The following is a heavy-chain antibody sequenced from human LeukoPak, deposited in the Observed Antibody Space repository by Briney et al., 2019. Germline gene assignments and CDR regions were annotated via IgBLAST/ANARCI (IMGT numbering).Heavy chain of an antibody. CDR1: GGSISSYY. D-gene: IGHD2-15*01. CDR3: ARHITSFICAFDI. J-gene: IGHJ3*02. Sequence: SETLPLTCTVSGGSISSYYWSWIRQPPGKGLEWIGYIYYSGSTNYNPSLKSRVTISVDTSKNQFPLKLSSVTAADTAVYYCARHITSFICAFDIWGQGKMVTVSS. V-gene: IGHV4-59*08. CDR2: IYYSGST.